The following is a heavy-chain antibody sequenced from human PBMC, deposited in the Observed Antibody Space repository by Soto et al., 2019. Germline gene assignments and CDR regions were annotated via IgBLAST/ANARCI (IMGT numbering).Heavy chain of an antibody. V-gene: IGHV3-72*01. D-gene: IGHD6-25*01. CDR2: IRNRASGDTT. CDR1: GFSVSDHF. CDR3: ASSITQRGTD. J-gene: IGHJ4*02. Sequence: EVQLVESGGGSVQPGGSLRLSCTASGFSVSDHFMDWVRQTPGKGLEWVGQIRNRASGDTTFYAASVKGRFTVPRDDSRNSLYLQIYSRKTGDSAVYYCASSITQRGTDWGQGTLVAVAS.